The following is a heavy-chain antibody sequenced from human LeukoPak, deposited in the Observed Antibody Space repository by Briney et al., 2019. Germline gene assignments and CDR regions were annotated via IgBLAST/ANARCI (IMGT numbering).Heavy chain of an antibody. D-gene: IGHD4-17*01. CDR2: ISYDGSNK. V-gene: IGHV3-30*18. J-gene: IGHJ4*02. CDR3: AKGSTVTGEFNYFDY. Sequence: GGSLRLSCAASGFTFSSYGMHWVRQAPGKGLEWVALISYDGSNKNYADSVKGRFTISRDNPKNTLYLQMNSLRAEDTAVYYCAKGSTVTGEFNYFDYWGQGTLVTVSS. CDR1: GFTFSSYG.